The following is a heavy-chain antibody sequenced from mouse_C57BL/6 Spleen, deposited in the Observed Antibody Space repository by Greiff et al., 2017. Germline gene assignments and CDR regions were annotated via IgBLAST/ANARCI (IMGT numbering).Heavy chain of an antibody. CDR1: GYTFTDYY. J-gene: IGHJ2*01. D-gene: IGHD1-1*01. V-gene: IGHV1-26*01. CDR3: AILLSYY. CDR2: INPNNGGT. Sequence: EVQLQQSGPELVKPGASVKISCKASGYTFTDYYMNWVKQSHGKSLEWIGDINPNNGGTSYNQKFKGKATLTVDKSSSTAYMELRSLTSEDSAVYYCAILLSYYWGQGTTLTVSS.